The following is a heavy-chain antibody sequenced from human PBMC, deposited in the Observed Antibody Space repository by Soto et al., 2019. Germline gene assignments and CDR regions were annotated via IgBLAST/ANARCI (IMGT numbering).Heavy chain of an antibody. CDR2: ISWNSDSI. J-gene: IGHJ4*02. V-gene: IGHV3-9*01. CDR1: GFTFDDYA. Sequence: EVQLVESGGGLAQPGRSLRLSCAASGFTFDDYAMHWVRQAPGKGLEWVPGISWNSDSIGYADSVKGRFTISRDNAKKSLYLQMNSLRAEDTALYYCASGRGYDILTGYYPYFDYWGQGTLVTVSS. CDR3: ASGRGYDILTGYYPYFDY. D-gene: IGHD3-9*01.